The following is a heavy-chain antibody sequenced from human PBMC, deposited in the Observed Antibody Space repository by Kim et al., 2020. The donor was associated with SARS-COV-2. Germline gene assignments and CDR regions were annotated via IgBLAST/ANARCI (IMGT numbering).Heavy chain of an antibody. D-gene: IGHD4-17*01. CDR3: ARADDYGDSVPGFDY. Sequence: ASVKVSCKASGYTFTSYAMHWVRQAPGQRLEWMGWINAGNGNTKYSQKFQGRVTITRDTSASTAYMELSSLRSEDTAVYYCARADDYGDSVPGFDYWGQGTLVTVSS. CDR1: GYTFTSYA. J-gene: IGHJ4*02. CDR2: INAGNGNT. V-gene: IGHV1-3*01.